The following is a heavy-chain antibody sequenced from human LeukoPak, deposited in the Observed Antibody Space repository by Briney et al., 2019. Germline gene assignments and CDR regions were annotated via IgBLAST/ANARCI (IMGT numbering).Heavy chain of an antibody. V-gene: IGHV4-34*01. CDR2: INHRGST. D-gene: IGHD3-22*01. J-gene: IGHJ4*02. CDR3: ARVTGYMIEDYFDY. Sequence: PSETLSLTCAVYGGSFSGYYWSWIRQPPGKGLEWIGEINHRGSTNYNPSLKSRVTISVDTSKNQFSLKLSSVPAADTAVYYCARVTGYMIEDYFDYWGQGTLVTVSS. CDR1: GGSFSGYY.